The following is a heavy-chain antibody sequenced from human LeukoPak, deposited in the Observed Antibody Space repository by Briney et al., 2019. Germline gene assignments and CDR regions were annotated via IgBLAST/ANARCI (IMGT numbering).Heavy chain of an antibody. J-gene: IGHJ4*02. Sequence: GGSLGLSCAASGFTFSSYSMNWVRQAPGKGLEWVSSISSSSSYIYYADSVKGRFTISRDNAKNSLYLQMNSLRAEDTAVYYCATPQSSAWYEYWGQGTLVTVSS. D-gene: IGHD6-19*01. CDR3: ATPQSSAWYEY. CDR2: ISSSSSYI. V-gene: IGHV3-21*01. CDR1: GFTFSSYS.